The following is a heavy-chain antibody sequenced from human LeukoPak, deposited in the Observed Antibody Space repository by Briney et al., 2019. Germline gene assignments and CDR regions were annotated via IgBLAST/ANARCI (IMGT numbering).Heavy chain of an antibody. CDR2: ISYDGNNE. CDR3: AKDSYGMDV. Sequence: GRSLRLSCAASGFTFNDFDMHLVRQAPGEGLDWVAVISYDGNNEYYVDSVKGRFTISRDNSKNTLYLQMNSLRVEDTAVYYCAKDSYGMDVWGQGTTVTVSS. V-gene: IGHV3-30*18. J-gene: IGHJ6*02. CDR1: GFTFNDFD.